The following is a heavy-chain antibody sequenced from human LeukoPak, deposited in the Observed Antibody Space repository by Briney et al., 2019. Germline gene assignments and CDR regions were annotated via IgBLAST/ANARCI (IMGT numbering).Heavy chain of an antibody. V-gene: IGHV4-4*02. CDR1: GGSIDITNF. J-gene: IGHJ4*02. CDR2: IAHDGRT. CDR3: TRENRPFCPFAF. D-gene: IGHD2/OR15-2a*01. Sequence: SETLSLTCGVSGGSIDITNFWSWVRQAPGKGLEWIGEIAHDGRTNYNPSLRSRVTMFLDRANNQFSLSLTSVTAADSAVYYCTRENRPFCPFAFWGQGVLVTVSS.